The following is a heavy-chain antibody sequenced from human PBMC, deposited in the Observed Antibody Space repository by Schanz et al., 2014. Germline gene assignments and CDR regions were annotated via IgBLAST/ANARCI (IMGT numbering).Heavy chain of an antibody. CDR1: GFTFISYD. CDR2: IRYDGRNK. V-gene: IGHV3-33*03. J-gene: IGHJ4*02. CDR3: AKVAPAATYLDS. Sequence: QAQLVESGGAVVQPGRSLRLSCVASGFTFISYDIHWVRQAPGKGLEWVAVIRYDGRNKNFVESVKGRFTISRDNAKNSLFLQMNSLSAEDTAVYYCAKVAPAATYLDSWGLGTLVTVSS. D-gene: IGHD2-2*01.